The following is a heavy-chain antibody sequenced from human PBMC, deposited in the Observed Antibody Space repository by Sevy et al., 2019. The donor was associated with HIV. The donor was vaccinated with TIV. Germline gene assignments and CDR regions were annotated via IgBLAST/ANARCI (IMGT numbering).Heavy chain of an antibody. CDR1: GFTFSSYS. CDR3: ARTGPPGYYYDSSGSDY. D-gene: IGHD3-22*01. J-gene: IGHJ4*02. V-gene: IGHV3-48*01. CDR2: ISSSSSTI. Sequence: GGSLRLSCAASGFTFSSYSMNWVRQAPGKGLEWVSYISSSSSTIYYADSVKGRFTISRDNAKNSLYLQMNSLRAEDTAVYCCARTGPPGYYYDSSGSDYWGQGTLVTVSS.